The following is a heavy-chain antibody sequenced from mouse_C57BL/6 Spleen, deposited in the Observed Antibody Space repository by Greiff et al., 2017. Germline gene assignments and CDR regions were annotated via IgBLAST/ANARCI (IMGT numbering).Heavy chain of an antibody. CDR2: IDTENGDT. Sequence: VQLQQSGAELVRPGASVQLSCTASGFNIKDAYMHWVKQRPEQGLEWIGWIDTENGDTEYASKFQGKATITADTSSHTAYLQLSSLTSEDTAVYYFTTDYSGSGVDCHFNVGGNGTSVTVSS. CDR1: GFNIKDAY. D-gene: IGHD1-1*01. V-gene: IGHV14-4*01. J-gene: IGHJ1*03. CDR3: TTDYSGSGVDCHFNV.